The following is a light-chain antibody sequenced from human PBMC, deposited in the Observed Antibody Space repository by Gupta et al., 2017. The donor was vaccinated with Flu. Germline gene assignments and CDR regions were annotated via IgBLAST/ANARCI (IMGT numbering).Light chain of an antibody. V-gene: IGKV1-39*01. CDR3: QQSYSTFT. J-gene: IGKJ1*01. CDR2: AAS. Sequence: DIQMTQSPSSLSASVGDRVTITCRASQSISSYLNWYQQKPGKAPKLLIYAASSLQSGVPSRFSGSGSGTDFTLTSSRRQTEDFANYYGQQSYSTFTFGQGTKVEIK. CDR1: QSISSY.